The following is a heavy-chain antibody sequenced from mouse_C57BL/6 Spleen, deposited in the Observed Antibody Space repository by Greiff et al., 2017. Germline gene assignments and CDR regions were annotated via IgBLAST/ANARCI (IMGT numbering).Heavy chain of an antibody. J-gene: IGHJ3*01. CDR2: INPSNGGT. D-gene: IGHD4-1*01. V-gene: IGHV1-53*01. CDR1: GYTFTSYW. CDR3: ARGLILTGGFAY. Sequence: QVQLQQPGTELVKPGASVKLSCKASGYTFTSYWMHWVKQRPGQGLEWIGNINPSNGGTHYNEKFKSKATLTVDKSSSTAYMQLSSLTSEDSAVYYCARGLILTGGFAYWGQGTLVTVSA.